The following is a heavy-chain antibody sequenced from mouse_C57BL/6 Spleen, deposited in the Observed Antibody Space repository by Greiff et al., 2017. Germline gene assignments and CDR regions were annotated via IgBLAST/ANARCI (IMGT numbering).Heavy chain of an antibody. V-gene: IGHV14-4*01. Sequence: EVKLMESGAELVRPGASVKLSCTASGFNIKDDYMHWVKQRPEQGLEWIGWIDPENGDTEYASKFQGKATITADTSSNTAYLQLSSLTSEDTAVYYCTTGTTTVVAKDYWGQGTSVTVSS. CDR1: GFNIKDDY. CDR2: IDPENGDT. CDR3: TTGTTTVVAKDY. J-gene: IGHJ4*01. D-gene: IGHD1-1*01.